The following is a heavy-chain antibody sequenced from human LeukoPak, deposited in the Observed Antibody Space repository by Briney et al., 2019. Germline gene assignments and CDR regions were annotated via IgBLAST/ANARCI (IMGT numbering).Heavy chain of an antibody. D-gene: IGHD5-24*01. CDR2: MNPNSGGT. CDR1: GYTFTSYG. Sequence: ASVKVSCKASGYTFTSYGINWVRQATGQGLEWMGWMNPNSGGTNYAQKFQGRVTMTRDTSISTAYMELSRLRSDDTAVYYCARVRRDGYNFFDYWGQGTLVTVSS. V-gene: IGHV1-2*02. CDR3: ARVRRDGYNFFDY. J-gene: IGHJ4*02.